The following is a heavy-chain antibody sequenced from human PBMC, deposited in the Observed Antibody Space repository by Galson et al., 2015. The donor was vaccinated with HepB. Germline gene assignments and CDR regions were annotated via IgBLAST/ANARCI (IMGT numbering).Heavy chain of an antibody. CDR1: GFTFSSYS. Sequence: SLRLSCAASGFTFSSYSMNWVRQAPGKGLEWVSPISSSSSYIYYADSVKGRFTISRDNAKNSLYLQMNSLRAEDTAVYYCARFWFPGDRIPIYSNLELTYFDYWGQGTLVTVSS. D-gene: IGHD4-11*01. J-gene: IGHJ4*02. V-gene: IGHV3-21*01. CDR3: ARFWFPGDRIPIYSNLELTYFDY. CDR2: ISSSSSYI.